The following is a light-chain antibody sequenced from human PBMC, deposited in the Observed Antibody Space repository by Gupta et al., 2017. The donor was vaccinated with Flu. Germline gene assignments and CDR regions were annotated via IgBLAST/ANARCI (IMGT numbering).Light chain of an antibody. CDR1: TSNIGSSN. CDR3: GAWCNSLSAGV. V-gene: IGLV1-51*02. Sequence: STSNIGSSNEVWYQQLPGTAPEHLMYENKTRPSGSPDRFSGSKSGTSATLVITGLQTGDEADYYCGAWCNSLSAGVFGGGTKLTVL. J-gene: IGLJ2*01. CDR2: ENK.